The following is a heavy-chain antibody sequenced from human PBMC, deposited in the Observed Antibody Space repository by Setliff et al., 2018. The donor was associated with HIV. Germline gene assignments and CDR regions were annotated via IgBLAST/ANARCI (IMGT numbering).Heavy chain of an antibody. CDR3: ARAGSGYDLNYNYFDP. D-gene: IGHD5-12*01. J-gene: IGHJ5*02. CDR2: IYYTGST. Sequence: RDPPGEELEWIAYIYYTGSTSYNPSLKSRVTISVDTSKNQFFLKLTSVTAADTAVYYCARAGSGYDLNYNYFDPWGQGTLVTVSS. V-gene: IGHV4-59*01.